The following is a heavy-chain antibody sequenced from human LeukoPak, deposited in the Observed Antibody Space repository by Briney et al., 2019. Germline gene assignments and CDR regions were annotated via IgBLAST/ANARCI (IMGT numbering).Heavy chain of an antibody. Sequence: GGSLRLSCAASGFTFSSYGMHWVRQAPGKGLEWVAVTWYDGSNKYYADSVKGRSIISRDNSKNTLYLQMNSLRAEDTAVYYCARDGGGYDYFDYWGQGTLVTVSS. CDR1: GFTFSSYG. J-gene: IGHJ4*02. V-gene: IGHV3-33*01. CDR2: TWYDGSNK. CDR3: ARDGGGYDYFDY. D-gene: IGHD5-12*01.